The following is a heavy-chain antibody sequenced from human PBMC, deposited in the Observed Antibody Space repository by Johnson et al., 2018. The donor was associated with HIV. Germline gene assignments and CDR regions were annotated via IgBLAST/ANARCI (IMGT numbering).Heavy chain of an antibody. Sequence: MLLVESGGGVVQPGGSLRLSCAASGFTFSSYDMHWVRQATGKGLEWVSAIGTAGDTYYPGSVKGRFTISRENAKNSLYLQMNSLRAGDTAVYYCARSDYDSSGYYAFDIWGQGTMVTVSS. CDR1: GFTFSSYD. V-gene: IGHV3-13*01. D-gene: IGHD3-22*01. J-gene: IGHJ3*02. CDR3: ARSDYDSSGYYAFDI. CDR2: IGTAGDT.